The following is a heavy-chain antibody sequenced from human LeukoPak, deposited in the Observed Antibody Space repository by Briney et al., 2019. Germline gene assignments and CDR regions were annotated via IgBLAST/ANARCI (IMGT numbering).Heavy chain of an antibody. CDR2: INPSGGST. J-gene: IGHJ3*02. V-gene: IGHV1-46*01. CDR3: ARNYGSGSLDI. Sequence: ASVKVSCKASGGIFTSYYMHWVRQAPGQGLEWMGIINPSGGSTSYAQKFQGRVTMTRDTSTSTVYMELSSLRSEDTAVYYCARNYGSGSLDIWGQGTMVTVSS. CDR1: GGIFTSYY. D-gene: IGHD3-10*01.